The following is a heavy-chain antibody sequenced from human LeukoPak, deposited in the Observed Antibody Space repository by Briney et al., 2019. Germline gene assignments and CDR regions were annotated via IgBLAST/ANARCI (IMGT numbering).Heavy chain of an antibody. Sequence: SGGSLRLSCAASGFTFSNARMSWVRQAPGKGLEWVGCIKSKTDGGTTDYAAPVKGRFTISRDDSKNTLYLQMNSLKTEDTAVYYCTTDGGYYGMDVWGKGTTVTVSS. CDR3: TTDGGYYGMDV. CDR1: GFTFSNAR. V-gene: IGHV3-15*01. CDR2: IKSKTDGGTT. D-gene: IGHD3-16*01. J-gene: IGHJ6*04.